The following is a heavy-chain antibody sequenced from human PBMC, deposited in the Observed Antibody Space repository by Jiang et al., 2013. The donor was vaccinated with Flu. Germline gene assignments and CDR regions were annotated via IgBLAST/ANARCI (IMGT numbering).Heavy chain of an antibody. CDR2: IFPSDSDT. CDR3: ARRPRYERGGHLDY. Sequence: GAEVKKPGESLKISCQGSGYNFTSYWIGWVRQMPGRGLEWMGIIFPSDSDTRYSPSFQGQVTISADKSISTAYLQWRSLKASDTAIYYCARRPRYERGGHLDYWGQGTLVTVSS. V-gene: IGHV5-51*01. CDR1: GYNFTSYW. J-gene: IGHJ4*02. D-gene: IGHD2-2*01.